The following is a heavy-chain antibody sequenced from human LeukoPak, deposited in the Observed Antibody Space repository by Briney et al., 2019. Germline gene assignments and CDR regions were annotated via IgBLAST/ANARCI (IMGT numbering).Heavy chain of an antibody. D-gene: IGHD3-22*01. V-gene: IGHV1-18*01. CDR3: ARGYDSSGYYYSDY. Sequence: ASVKVSCKASGYTFTSYGISWVRQAPGQGLEWMEWISAYSGITNYAQKLQGRVTMTTDTSTSTAYMELRSLRSDDTAVYYCARGYDSSGYYYSDYWGQGTLVTVCS. CDR1: GYTFTSYG. J-gene: IGHJ4*02. CDR2: ISAYSGIT.